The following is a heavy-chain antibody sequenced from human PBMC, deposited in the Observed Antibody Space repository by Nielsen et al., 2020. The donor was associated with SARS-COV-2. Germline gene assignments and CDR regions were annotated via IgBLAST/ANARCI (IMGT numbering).Heavy chain of an antibody. Sequence: GESLKISCAASGFTFDDYGMSWVRQAPGKGLEWVANIKEDGSEKNYVDSVKGRFTISRDNAKNSLYLQMNSLRIEDTALYYCASHGTFDHWGQGALVTVSS. V-gene: IGHV3-7*01. D-gene: IGHD1-1*01. CDR3: ASHGTFDH. J-gene: IGHJ4*02. CDR1: GFTFDDYG. CDR2: IKEDGSEK.